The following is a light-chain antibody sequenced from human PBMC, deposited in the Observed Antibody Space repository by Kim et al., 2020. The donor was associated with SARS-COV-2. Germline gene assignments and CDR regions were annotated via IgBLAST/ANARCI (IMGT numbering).Light chain of an antibody. Sequence: ATLFLSPGDRSTRSCRASRGVSNYLDWYQQKPGQAPRLLIYDASKRAAGIPARFSGSGSGTDFTLTISRLEPGDSAVYFCQQRGSFGQGTRLELK. CDR1: RGVSNY. CDR3: QQRGS. CDR2: DAS. J-gene: IGKJ5*01. V-gene: IGKV3-11*01.